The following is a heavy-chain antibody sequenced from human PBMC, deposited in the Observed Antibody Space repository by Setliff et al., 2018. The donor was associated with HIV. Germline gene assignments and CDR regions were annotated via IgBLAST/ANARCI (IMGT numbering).Heavy chain of an antibody. CDR3: AKNLYRSPWSPLDY. D-gene: IGHD6-19*01. CDR1: GFSFNNYW. J-gene: IGHJ4*02. Sequence: LRLSCAASGFSFNNYWIVWVRQAPGKGLEWVANINQDGSHKYYADSVKGRFTISRDNAKNSLYLQMNSLRVVDTAVYFCAKNLYRSPWSPLDYWGQGALVTVSS. CDR2: INQDGSHK. V-gene: IGHV3-7*01.